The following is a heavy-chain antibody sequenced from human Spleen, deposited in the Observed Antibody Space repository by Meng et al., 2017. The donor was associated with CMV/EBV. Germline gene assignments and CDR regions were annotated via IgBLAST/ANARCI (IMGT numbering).Heavy chain of an antibody. CDR1: GYSFTSYW. J-gene: IGHJ4*02. D-gene: IGHD6-13*01. V-gene: IGHV5-51*01. Sequence: GESLKISCKGSGYSFTSYWIGWVRQMPGKGLEWMGIIYPGDSDTRYSPSFQGQVTISADKSISTAYLQWSSLKASDTAMYYCARPGAGHGSSWYGGCADYWGQGTLVTVSS. CDR3: ARPGAGHGSSWYGGCADY. CDR2: IYPGDSDT.